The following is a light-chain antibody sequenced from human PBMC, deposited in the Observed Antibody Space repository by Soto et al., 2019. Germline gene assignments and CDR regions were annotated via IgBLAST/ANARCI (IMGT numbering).Light chain of an antibody. J-gene: IGKJ2*01. CDR3: QQYNDWPPYT. CDR1: QTVTGA. CDR2: GAS. V-gene: IGKV3-15*01. Sequence: EIVMTQSPATLSVSQGERATLSCRASQTVTGALAWYQQKPGQAPRLLLYGASTRATGVPDRFSGSGSGTDFTLTISSLQSEDFAVYYCQQYNDWPPYTFGQGTNVEIK.